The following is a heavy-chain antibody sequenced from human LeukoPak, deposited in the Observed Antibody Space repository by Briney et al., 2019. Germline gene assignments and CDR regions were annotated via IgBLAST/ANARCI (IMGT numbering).Heavy chain of an antibody. D-gene: IGHD3-22*01. CDR2: INPNSGGT. J-gene: IGHJ4*02. V-gene: IGHV1-2*02. Sequence: ASVKVSCKASGGTFNSYAISWVRQAPGQGLEWMGWINPNSGGTNYAQKFQGRVTMTRDTSISTAYMGLSRLRSDDTAVYYCARGTPYYYDSSGYYSDWGQGTLVTVSS. CDR3: ARGTPYYYDSSGYYSD. CDR1: GGTFNSYA.